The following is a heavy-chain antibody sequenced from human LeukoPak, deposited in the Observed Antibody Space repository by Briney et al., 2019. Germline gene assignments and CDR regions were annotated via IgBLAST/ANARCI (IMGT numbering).Heavy chain of an antibody. D-gene: IGHD6-13*01. CDR2: IYYSGST. Sequence: PSETLSLTCTVSGGSISSSSYYWGWIRQPPGKGLEWIGSIYYSGSTYYNPSLKSRVTISVDTSKNQFSLKLSFVTAADTAVYYCARRGSSWSTDYYFDYWGQGTLVTVSS. CDR3: ARRGSSWSTDYYFDY. J-gene: IGHJ4*02. CDR1: GGSISSSSYY. V-gene: IGHV4-39*01.